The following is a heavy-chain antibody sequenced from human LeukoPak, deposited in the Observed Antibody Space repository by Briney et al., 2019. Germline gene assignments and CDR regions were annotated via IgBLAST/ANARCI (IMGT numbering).Heavy chain of an antibody. D-gene: IGHD3-10*01. CDR1: GFTVSSNY. Sequence: PGGSLRLSCAAPGFTVSSNYMSWVRQAPGKGLEWVSVIYSGGSTYYADSVKGRFTSSRDNSKNTLYLQMNSLRAEDTAVYYCARAPMVRGVIEALDYWGQGTLVTVSS. CDR3: ARAPMVRGVIEALDY. J-gene: IGHJ4*02. V-gene: IGHV3-53*01. CDR2: IYSGGST.